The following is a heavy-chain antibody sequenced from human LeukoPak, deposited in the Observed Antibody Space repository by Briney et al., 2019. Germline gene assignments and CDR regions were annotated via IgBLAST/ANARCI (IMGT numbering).Heavy chain of an antibody. CDR2: INPNSGGT. CDR3: ATLPRGGSYFDY. Sequence: ASVKVSCKASGYTFTGYYMHWVRQAPGQGLEWMGRINPNSGGTNYAQKFQGRVTMTRDTSTSTVYMGLSSLRSEDTAVYYCATLPRGGSYFDYWGQGTLVTVSS. J-gene: IGHJ4*02. CDR1: GYTFTGYY. D-gene: IGHD1-26*01. V-gene: IGHV1-2*06.